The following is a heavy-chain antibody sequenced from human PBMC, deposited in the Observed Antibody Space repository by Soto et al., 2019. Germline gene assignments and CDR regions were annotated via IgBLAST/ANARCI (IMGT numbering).Heavy chain of an antibody. CDR3: AKPPKYYYYGSGRGAVYFDY. CDR1: GFTFSSYG. V-gene: IGHV3-30*18. D-gene: IGHD3-10*01. J-gene: IGHJ4*02. CDR2: ISYDGSNK. Sequence: LRLSCAASGFTFSSYGMHWVRQAPGKGLEGVAVISYDGSNKYYADSVKGRFTISRDNSKNTLYLQMNSLRAEDTAVYYCAKPPKYYYYGSGRGAVYFDYWGQGTLVTVSS.